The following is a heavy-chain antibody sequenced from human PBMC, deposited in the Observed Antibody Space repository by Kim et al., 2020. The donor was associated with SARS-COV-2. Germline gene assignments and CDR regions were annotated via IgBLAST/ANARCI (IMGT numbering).Heavy chain of an antibody. D-gene: IGHD6-6*01. CDR2: ISNDDGGV. V-gene: IGHV3-48*01. J-gene: IGHJ5*01. Sequence: GGSLRLSCVAFGFTFSDSRMNWVRQAPGKGLEWLSFISNDDGGVYSADSVRGRFTVSRDDAKNSLSLEMHSLTVDDTDVSYYVCAGRHGISYPALDSWG. CDR3: VCAGRHGISYPALDS. CDR1: GFTFSDSR.